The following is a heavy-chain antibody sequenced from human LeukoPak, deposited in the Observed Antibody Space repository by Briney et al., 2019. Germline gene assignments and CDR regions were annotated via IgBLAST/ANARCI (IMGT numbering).Heavy chain of an antibody. V-gene: IGHV3-9*01. CDR2: ISWNSGSI. D-gene: IGHD5-18*01. Sequence: GGSLRLSCAASGFTFDDYAMHWVRHAPGKGLEWVSGISWNSGSIGYADSVKGRFTISRDNAKNSLYLQMNSLRAEDTALYYCAKAVYSYGSYFDYWGQGTLVTVSS. CDR1: GFTFDDYA. CDR3: AKAVYSYGSYFDY. J-gene: IGHJ4*02.